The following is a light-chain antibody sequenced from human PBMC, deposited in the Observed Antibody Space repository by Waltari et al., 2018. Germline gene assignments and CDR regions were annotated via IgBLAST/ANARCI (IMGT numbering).Light chain of an antibody. CDR1: ALPKQY. J-gene: IGLJ2*01. CDR3: QSADSSGTHV. Sequence: SYELTQPPSVSVSPGQTARITCSGDALPKQYAYWYQQKPGQAPVLVIYKDSERPPGIPGRFSGTSSGTTVTLTISGVQAEDEADYYCQSADSSGTHVFGGGTKLTVL. V-gene: IGLV3-25*03. CDR2: KDS.